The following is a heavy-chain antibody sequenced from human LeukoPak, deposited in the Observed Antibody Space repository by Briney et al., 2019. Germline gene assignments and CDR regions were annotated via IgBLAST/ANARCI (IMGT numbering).Heavy chain of an antibody. Sequence: SETLSLTCTVSGGSISSGGYYWSWIRQPPGKGLEWIGYIYYSGSTYYNPSLKSRVTISLDTSKNQFSLKLSSVTAADTAVYYCARGRLGDNFDYWGQGTLVTVSS. CDR3: ARGRLGDNFDY. J-gene: IGHJ4*02. CDR1: GGSISSGGYY. CDR2: IYYSGST. V-gene: IGHV4-31*03. D-gene: IGHD1-26*01.